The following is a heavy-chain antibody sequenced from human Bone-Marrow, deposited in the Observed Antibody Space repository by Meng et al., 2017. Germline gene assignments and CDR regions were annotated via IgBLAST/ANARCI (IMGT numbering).Heavy chain of an antibody. V-gene: IGHV1-69*06. CDR2: IIPIFGTA. D-gene: IGHD1-26*01. J-gene: IGHJ4*02. Sequence: VQLVQAGAEGQKPGSSVKVSCQASAGTFSSYAISWVRHAPGQGLEWMGGIIPIFGTANYAQKFQGRVTITADKSTSTAYMELSSLRSEDTAVYYCARDSENIVGATRFDYWGQGTLVTVSS. CDR1: AGTFSSYA. CDR3: ARDSENIVGATRFDY.